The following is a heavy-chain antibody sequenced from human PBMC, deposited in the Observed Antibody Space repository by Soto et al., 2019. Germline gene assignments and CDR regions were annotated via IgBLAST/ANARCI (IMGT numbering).Heavy chain of an antibody. CDR1: GYTFTTYA. J-gene: IGHJ4*02. CDR3: ARDRVLTIDY. CDR2: LNAGNSNT. V-gene: IGHV1-3*05. Sequence: QVQLVQSGAEEKKPGASVKVSCKASGYTFTTYAMHWVRQAPGQRLEWMGWLNAGNSNTKYSQKFQGRVTITRDTSASTAYMELSSLRSEDTAVYYCARDRVLTIDYWGQGTLVTVSS. D-gene: IGHD1-1*01.